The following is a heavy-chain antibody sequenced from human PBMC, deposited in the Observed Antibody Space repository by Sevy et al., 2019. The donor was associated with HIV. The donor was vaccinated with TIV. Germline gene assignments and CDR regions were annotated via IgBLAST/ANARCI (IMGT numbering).Heavy chain of an antibody. V-gene: IGHV3-11*01. CDR3: ARVRYNYGSYYFDY. CDR1: TFTFSDYY. CDR2: ISSGGTIT. J-gene: IGHJ4*02. D-gene: IGHD5-18*01. Sequence: GESLKISCVVSTFTFSDYYMTWIRQAPGKGLEWISHISSGGTITSHADSVKGRFTISRDNAKNSLYLQMNSLRAEDTAVYYYARVRYNYGSYYFDYWGQGTLVTVSS.